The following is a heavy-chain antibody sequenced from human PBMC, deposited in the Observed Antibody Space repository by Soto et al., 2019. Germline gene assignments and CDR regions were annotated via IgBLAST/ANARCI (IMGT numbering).Heavy chain of an antibody. V-gene: IGHV1-18*04. CDR1: GYTFNTYG. D-gene: IGHD3-3*01. Sequence: QVQLVQSGAEVKKPGASVKVSCKVSGYTFNTYGITWVRQAPGQGLEWVGWISVYNGNTKYGEKVQDRVTMTTDTSTSTAYMELRSLRSDDTAVYYCARGSQNYDFWGQGTLVTVSS. CDR3: ARGSQNYDF. J-gene: IGHJ4*02. CDR2: ISVYNGNT.